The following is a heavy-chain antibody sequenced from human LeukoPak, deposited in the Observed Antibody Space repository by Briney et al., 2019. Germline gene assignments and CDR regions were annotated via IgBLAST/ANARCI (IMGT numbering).Heavy chain of an antibody. Sequence: ASVKVSCNISGYTLTDFSMHWVRQAPGKGLEWMGGFNREDDEPIYAPHFRGRVAVTEDASTDTAYMELSSLRSEDTAVYYCATLDSYYDNSGRPLIPDWGQGTLVTVSS. D-gene: IGHD3-22*01. CDR3: ATLDSYYDNSGRPLIPD. V-gene: IGHV1-24*01. CDR2: FNREDDEP. CDR1: GYTLTDFS. J-gene: IGHJ4*02.